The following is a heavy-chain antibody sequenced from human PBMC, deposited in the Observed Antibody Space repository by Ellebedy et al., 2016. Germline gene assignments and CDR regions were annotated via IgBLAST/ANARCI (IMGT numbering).Heavy chain of an antibody. D-gene: IGHD2-21*02. J-gene: IGHJ4*02. CDR3: ARATYCGGGCYYYFDY. Sequence: SVQVSCXASAGTFSSYAISWVRQAPGQGLEWMGGIIPIFGTANYEQKFQGRVTITADESTSTAYMELSSLRSEDTAVYYCARATYCGGGCYYYFDYWGQGTLVTGSS. V-gene: IGHV1-69*13. CDR1: AGTFSSYA. CDR2: IIPIFGTA.